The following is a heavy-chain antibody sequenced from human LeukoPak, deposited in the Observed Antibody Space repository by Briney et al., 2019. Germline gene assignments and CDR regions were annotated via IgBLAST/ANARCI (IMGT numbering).Heavy chain of an antibody. J-gene: IGHJ4*02. CDR1: GYSISSGYY. V-gene: IGHV4-38-2*02. CDR2: IYHSGST. CDR3: ARDVSGSYYKIPPFDY. Sequence: NPSETLSLTCTVSGYSISSGYYWGWIRQPPGKGLEWIGSIYHSGSTYYNPSLKSRVTISVDTSKNQFSLKLSSVTAADTAVYYCARDVSGSYYKIPPFDYWGQGTLVTVSS. D-gene: IGHD3-10*01.